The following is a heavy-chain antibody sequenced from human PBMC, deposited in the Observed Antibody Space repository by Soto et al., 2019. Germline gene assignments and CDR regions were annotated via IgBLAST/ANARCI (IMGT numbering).Heavy chain of an antibody. D-gene: IGHD2-8*01. CDR3: ATPPGVHAYY. Sequence: EVQLVESGGGLAQPGGSLRLSCAASGFTFRSYWMHWVRQVPGRGLVWVSRINIDGSDTVYADSVRGRFTISRENAKNPLYLQMNSLKPEDTAVNFCATPPGVHAYYWGQGPLVIVPP. CDR1: GFTFRSYW. CDR2: INIDGSDT. J-gene: IGHJ4*02. V-gene: IGHV3-74*01.